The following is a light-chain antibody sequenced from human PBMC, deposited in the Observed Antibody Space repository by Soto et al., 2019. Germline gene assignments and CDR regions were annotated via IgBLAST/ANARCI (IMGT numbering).Light chain of an antibody. CDR1: SSDFGAYNY. J-gene: IGLJ3*02. CDR2: EVS. Sequence: QSVLAQPASVSGSPGQWITISCTGTSSDFGAYNYVSWYQQHPGKAPKLMIYEVSNRPSGVSDRFSGSRSGNTASLTISGLQAEDESDYYCSSYTSSSTWVFGGGTKVT. V-gene: IGLV2-14*01. CDR3: SSYTSSSTWV.